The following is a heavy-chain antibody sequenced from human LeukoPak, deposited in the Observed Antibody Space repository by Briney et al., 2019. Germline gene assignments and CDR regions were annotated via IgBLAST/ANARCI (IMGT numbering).Heavy chain of an antibody. Sequence: SETLSLTCTVSGGSISTFHWSWIRQPPGRGLEWIAFNHNTGSTNYNPSLNSRVTILVDTSKNQFSLKLSSVTAADMAVYYCARHVHCSGGSCYRYGMDVWGQGTTVTVSS. CDR3: ARHVHCSGGSCYRYGMDV. V-gene: IGHV4-59*08. J-gene: IGHJ6*02. CDR1: GGSISTFH. D-gene: IGHD2-15*01. CDR2: NHNTGST.